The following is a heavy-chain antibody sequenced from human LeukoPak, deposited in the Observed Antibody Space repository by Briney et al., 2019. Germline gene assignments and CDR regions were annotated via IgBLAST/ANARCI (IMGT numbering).Heavy chain of an antibody. Sequence: GASVKVSCKASGYTFTSYGISWVRQAPGQGLEWMGWISAYNGNTNYAQKLQGRVTTTTDTSTSTAYMELRSLRSDDTAVYYCARGKSSRPDYYYYGMDVWGKGTTVTVSS. CDR1: GYTFTSYG. D-gene: IGHD2-2*01. CDR3: ARGKSSRPDYYYYGMDV. J-gene: IGHJ6*04. CDR2: ISAYNGNT. V-gene: IGHV1-18*04.